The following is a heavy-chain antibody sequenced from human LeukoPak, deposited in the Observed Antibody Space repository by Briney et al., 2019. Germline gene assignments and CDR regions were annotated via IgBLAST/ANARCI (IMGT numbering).Heavy chain of an antibody. CDR3: AKDPSGPRNWFDS. CDR1: GFTFSSYA. CDR2: IIGSGGST. Sequence: PGGSLRLSCAASGFTFSSYAMSWVRQAPGKGLEWVSAIIGSGGSTYYADSVKGRFTISRDNSKNTLYLQMNSLRAEDTAVYYCAKDPSGPRNWFDSWGQGTLVTVSS. V-gene: IGHV3-23*01. D-gene: IGHD5-12*01. J-gene: IGHJ5*01.